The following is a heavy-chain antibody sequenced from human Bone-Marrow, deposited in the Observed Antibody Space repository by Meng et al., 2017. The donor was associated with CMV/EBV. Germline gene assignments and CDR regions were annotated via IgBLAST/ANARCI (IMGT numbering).Heavy chain of an antibody. CDR2: ISSSSSYI. J-gene: IGHJ4*02. D-gene: IGHD3-10*01. Sequence: GESLKISCAASGFTFSSYSMNWVRQAPGKGLEWVSSISSSSSYIYYAESVKGRFTISRDNAKNSLYLQMNSLRVEDTAVYFCARDDCSVSGSPGDYWGQRVLVTVSS. V-gene: IGHV3-21*01. CDR1: GFTFSSYS. CDR3: ARDDCSVSGSPGDY.